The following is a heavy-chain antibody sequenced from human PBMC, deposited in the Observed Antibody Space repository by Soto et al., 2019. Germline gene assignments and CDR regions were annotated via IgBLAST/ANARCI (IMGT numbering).Heavy chain of an antibody. Sequence: PSETLSLTCTVSGGSISSYYWSWIRQPPGKGLEWIGDIYYSGSTNYNPSLKSRVTISVDTSKNQFSLKLSSVTAADTAVYYCARHRELSIWSGYLNWFDPWGQGTLVTVSS. J-gene: IGHJ5*02. V-gene: IGHV4-59*08. CDR3: ARHRELSIWSGYLNWFDP. CDR2: IYYSGST. CDR1: GGSISSYY. D-gene: IGHD3-3*01.